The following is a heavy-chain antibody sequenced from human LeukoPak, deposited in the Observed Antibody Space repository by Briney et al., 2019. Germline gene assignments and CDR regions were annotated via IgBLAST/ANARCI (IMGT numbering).Heavy chain of an antibody. CDR1: GYTFTTYA. V-gene: IGHV7-4-1*02. J-gene: IGHJ5*02. Sequence: ASVTVSCKASGYTFTTYAINWVRQAPGQGLEWMGWINTNTGNATYAQGFTGRFVFILDTSVSTAYLQISSLKAEDTAVYYCARNYDFWSGYYSFNWFDPWGQGTLVTVSS. D-gene: IGHD3-3*01. CDR3: ARNYDFWSGYYSFNWFDP. CDR2: INTNTGNA.